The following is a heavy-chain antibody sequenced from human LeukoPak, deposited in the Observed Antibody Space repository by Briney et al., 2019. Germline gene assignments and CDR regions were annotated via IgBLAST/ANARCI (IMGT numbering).Heavy chain of an antibody. CDR3: ARVLSGCETTRCELDY. Sequence: GRSLRLSRAAPGFSFSTYSMNCVRQAPGKGLEWVSSISSSSTYIYYADSVKGRVTISRDNAKNSLYLQMNSLRAEDTAVYDCARVLSGCETTRCELDYWGQGTLVTVSS. J-gene: IGHJ4*02. CDR1: GFSFSTYS. CDR2: ISSSSTYI. D-gene: IGHD1-26*01. V-gene: IGHV3-21*01.